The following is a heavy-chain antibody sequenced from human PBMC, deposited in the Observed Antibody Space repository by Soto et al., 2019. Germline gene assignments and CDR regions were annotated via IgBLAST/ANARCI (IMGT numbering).Heavy chain of an antibody. J-gene: IGHJ4*02. CDR3: ARDPYDILTTPLDY. D-gene: IGHD3-9*01. V-gene: IGHV3-21*01. CDR2: ISSSSSYI. CDR1: GFTFSSYS. Sequence: GGSLRLSCAASGFTFSSYSMNWVRQAPGKGLEWVSSISSSSSYIYYADSVKGRFTISRDNAKNSLYPQMNSLRAEDTAVYYCARDPYDILTTPLDYWGQGTLVTVST.